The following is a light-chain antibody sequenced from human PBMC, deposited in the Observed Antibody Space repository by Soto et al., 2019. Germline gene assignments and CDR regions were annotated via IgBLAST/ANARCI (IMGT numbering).Light chain of an antibody. J-gene: IGKJ1*01. V-gene: IGKV3-20*01. CDR2: DAS. Sequence: EIVLTQSPGTLSLSPGERATLSCRARQSVSGSYLAWYQQKPVQPPRLLIYDASSRATGIPDRFSGSGSGTDFTLTISRLEPEDFGVYYCQQYATRPWTFGQGTKVESK. CDR3: QQYATRPWT. CDR1: QSVSGSY.